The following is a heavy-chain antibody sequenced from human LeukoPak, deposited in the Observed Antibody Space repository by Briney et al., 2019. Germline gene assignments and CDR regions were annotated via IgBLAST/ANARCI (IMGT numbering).Heavy chain of an antibody. CDR1: GGSISSYY. CDR2: IYYSGST. J-gene: IGHJ3*02. CDR3: ARENTMVRGAFDAFDI. D-gene: IGHD3-10*01. Sequence: SETLSLTCTVSGGSISSYYWSWIRQPSGKGLEWIGYIYYSGSTNYNPSLKNRVTISVDTSNNQFSLKLSSVTAADTAVYYCARENTMVRGAFDAFDIWGQGTMVTVSS. V-gene: IGHV4-59*01.